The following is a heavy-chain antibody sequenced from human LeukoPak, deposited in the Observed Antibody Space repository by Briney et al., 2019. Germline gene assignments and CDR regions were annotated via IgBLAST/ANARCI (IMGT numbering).Heavy chain of an antibody. CDR1: GYTFTSYY. J-gene: IGHJ4*02. CDR2: INPSGGST. Sequence: ASVKVSCKSSGYTFTSYYMYWVRQAPGQGLEWVALINPSGGSTNYAQKFQGRVTMTRDMSTSTVYLEVNSLRSEDTAVYYCARDNDSRDPPHFDYWGQGTLVTVSS. V-gene: IGHV1-46*01. CDR3: ARDNDSRDPPHFDY. D-gene: IGHD3-16*01.